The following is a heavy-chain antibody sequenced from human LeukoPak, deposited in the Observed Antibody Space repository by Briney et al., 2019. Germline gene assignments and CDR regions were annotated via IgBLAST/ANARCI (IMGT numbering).Heavy chain of an antibody. Sequence: GVSLRLSCAASGVTFSSYAMNWVRQDPGKGLEWVSFISGSGDTTYYADSVKGRFTISRDNSKNTLYLQMNSLRAEDTAVYYCAKSRGESRGASNYWGQGTLVTVSS. CDR3: AKSRGESRGASNY. D-gene: IGHD1-26*01. CDR1: GVTFSSYA. CDR2: ISGSGDTT. V-gene: IGHV3-23*01. J-gene: IGHJ4*02.